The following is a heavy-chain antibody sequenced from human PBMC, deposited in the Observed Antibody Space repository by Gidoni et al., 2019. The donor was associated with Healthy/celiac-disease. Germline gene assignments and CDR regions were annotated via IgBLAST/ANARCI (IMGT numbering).Heavy chain of an antibody. CDR1: GGSSSGYY. Sequence: QVQLQQWGAGLLKPSETLSLTCAVYGGSSSGYYWSWIRQPPGKGLEWIGEINHSGSTNYNPSLKSRVTISVDTSKNQFSLKLSSVTAADTAVYYCARGSGGRYDFWSGYYKINWFDPWGQGALVTVSS. CDR2: INHSGST. J-gene: IGHJ5*02. D-gene: IGHD3-3*01. CDR3: ARGSGGRYDFWSGYYKINWFDP. V-gene: IGHV4-34*01.